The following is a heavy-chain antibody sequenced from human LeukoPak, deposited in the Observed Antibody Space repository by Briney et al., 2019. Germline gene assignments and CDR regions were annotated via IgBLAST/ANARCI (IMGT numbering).Heavy chain of an antibody. CDR1: GGSISSSNW. Sequence: SETLSLTCAVSGGSISSSNWWSWVRQPPGKGLEWIGEIYHSGSTNYNPSLKSRVTISVDTSKNQFSLKLSSVTAADTAVYYCARGRTYYDSSLNLWGQGTLVTVSS. CDR3: ARGRTYYDSSLNL. CDR2: IYHSGST. D-gene: IGHD3-22*01. J-gene: IGHJ4*02. V-gene: IGHV4-4*02.